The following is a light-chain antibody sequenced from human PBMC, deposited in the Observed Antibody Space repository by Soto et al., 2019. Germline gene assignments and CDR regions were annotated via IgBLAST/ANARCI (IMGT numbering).Light chain of an antibody. Sequence: QSVLTQPASVSGSPGQSITISCIGTSSDIGGYNYVSWYQQHPGKAPKLMIYEVSNRPSGVSFRFSGSKSGNTASLTISGLQAEDEADYYCCSYTTSSTLVFGTGTKVTVL. J-gene: IGLJ1*01. CDR1: SSDIGGYNY. CDR3: CSYTTSSTLV. V-gene: IGLV2-14*01. CDR2: EVS.